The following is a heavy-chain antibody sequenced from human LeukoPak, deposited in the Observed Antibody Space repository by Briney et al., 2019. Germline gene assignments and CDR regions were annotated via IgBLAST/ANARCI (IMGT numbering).Heavy chain of an antibody. D-gene: IGHD3-10*01. Sequence: PGGSQRLSCAASGFTFSTFGMHWVRQAPGTGLEWVAVISYDGNNQYYSDSVKGRFTISRDNSKNTLYLQMNSLRREDTALYYCAKEHMLRGVIYWFDPWGQGTLVTVSS. V-gene: IGHV3-30*18. CDR3: AKEHMLRGVIYWFDP. J-gene: IGHJ5*02. CDR1: GFTFSTFG. CDR2: ISYDGNNQ.